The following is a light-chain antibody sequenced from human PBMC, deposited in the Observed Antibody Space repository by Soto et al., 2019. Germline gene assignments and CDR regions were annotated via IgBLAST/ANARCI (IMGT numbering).Light chain of an antibody. Sequence: EIVLTQSPATLSVSPGERATLSCRASQSVSSNLAWYQQKPGQAPRLLIYGASTRATGIPARFSGSVSGTEFTLTISSLQSEEFAVYYCQQYNNWPPELTFGGGTKVDIK. V-gene: IGKV3-15*01. CDR1: QSVSSN. CDR2: GAS. J-gene: IGKJ4*01. CDR3: QQYNNWPPELT.